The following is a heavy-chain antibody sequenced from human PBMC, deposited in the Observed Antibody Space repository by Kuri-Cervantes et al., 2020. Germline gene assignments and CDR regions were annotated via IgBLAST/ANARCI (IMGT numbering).Heavy chain of an antibody. V-gene: IGHV3-66*03. Sequence: GGSLRLSCAASGFTVSGNYMSWVRQAPGKGLEWVSVIYSCGSTYYADSVKGRFTISRDNSKNTLYLQMNSLRAEDTAVYYCARGATVTTYYFDYWGRGTLVTVSS. J-gene: IGHJ4*02. CDR2: IYSCGST. D-gene: IGHD4-17*01. CDR3: ARGATVTTYYFDY. CDR1: GFTVSGNY.